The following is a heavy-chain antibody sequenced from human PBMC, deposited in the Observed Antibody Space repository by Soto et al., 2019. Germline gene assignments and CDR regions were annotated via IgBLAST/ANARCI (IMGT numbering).Heavy chain of an antibody. Sequence: GGSLRLSCAASGFTFSSYAMHWVRQAPFKGLEWVAVISYDGSNKYYADSVKGRFTISRDNSKNTLYLQMNSLRAEDTAVYYCARDPPTVTYYYGMDVWGQGTTVTVSS. CDR1: GFTFSSYA. CDR3: ARDPPTVTYYYGMDV. J-gene: IGHJ6*02. CDR2: ISYDGSNK. V-gene: IGHV3-30-3*01. D-gene: IGHD4-4*01.